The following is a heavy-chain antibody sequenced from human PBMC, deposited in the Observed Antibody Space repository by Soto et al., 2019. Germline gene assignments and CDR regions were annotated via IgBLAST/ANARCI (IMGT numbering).Heavy chain of an antibody. CDR2: IYYSGST. J-gene: IGHJ6*02. D-gene: IGHD1-1*01. Sequence: SETLSLTCTVSGGSISSYYWSWIRQPPGKGLERIGYIYYSGSTNYNPSLKSRVTISVDTSKKKFSLKLSSVTAADTAVYYCARSPWSDDGIYYYYGMDVWGQGTTVTVSS. CDR1: GGSISSYY. CDR3: ARSPWSDDGIYYYYGMDV. V-gene: IGHV4-59*08.